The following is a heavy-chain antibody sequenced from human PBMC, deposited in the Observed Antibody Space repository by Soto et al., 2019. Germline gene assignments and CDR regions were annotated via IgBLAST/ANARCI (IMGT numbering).Heavy chain of an antibody. D-gene: IGHD3-10*01. J-gene: IGHJ4*02. CDR1: GGTFSSYA. Sequence: QVQLVQSGAEVKKPGSSVKVSCKASGGTFSSYAISWVRQAPGQGLEWMGGIIPIFGTANYAQKFQGRVTITADESTSTAYIELSSLRSEDTAVYYCARALGGRFGESYDYWGQGTLVTVSS. CDR2: IIPIFGTA. CDR3: ARALGGRFGESYDY. V-gene: IGHV1-69*01.